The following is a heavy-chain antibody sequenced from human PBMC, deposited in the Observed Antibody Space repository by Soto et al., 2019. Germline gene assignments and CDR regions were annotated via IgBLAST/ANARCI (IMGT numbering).Heavy chain of an antibody. CDR1: GGSVSSGSYY. V-gene: IGHV4-61*01. Sequence: SETLSLTCTVSGGSVSSGSYYWNWIRQPPGKGLEWIGYIYYSGSTNSNPSLESRVTMSVDTSKNQFSLKLSSVTAADTAVYYCARDMIARELRGEYQYYGMDVWGQGTTVTVSS. CDR2: IYYSGST. J-gene: IGHJ6*02. D-gene: IGHD1-7*01. CDR3: ARDMIARELRGEYQYYGMDV.